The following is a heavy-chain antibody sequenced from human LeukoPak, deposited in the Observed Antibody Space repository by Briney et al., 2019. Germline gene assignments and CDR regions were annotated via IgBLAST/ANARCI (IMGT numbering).Heavy chain of an antibody. V-gene: IGHV1-69*13. CDR1: GGTFSSYA. J-gene: IGHJ4*02. Sequence: GASVKVSCKASGGTFSSYAISWVRQAPEQGLEWMGGIIPIFGTANYAQKFQGRVTITADESTSTAYMELSSLRSEDTAVYYCARDSGVEMATFDYWGQGTLVTVSS. D-gene: IGHD5-24*01. CDR3: ARDSGVEMATFDY. CDR2: IIPIFGTA.